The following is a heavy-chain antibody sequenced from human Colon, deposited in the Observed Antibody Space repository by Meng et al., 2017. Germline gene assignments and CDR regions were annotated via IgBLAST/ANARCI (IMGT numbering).Heavy chain of an antibody. CDR3: ARRVQYSSGYYYFDF. J-gene: IGHJ4*02. CDR1: VGSPLRSDW. Sequence: VQLRESGPGRVEPSGLLSLTCVVSVGSPLRSDWWTWVRKAPGKGLEWSGEIYRRGSTNYNPSLKSRVTISIDTSKNEFSLKLTSVTAADTALYYCARRVQYSSGYYYFDFWGQGTLVTVSS. D-gene: IGHD3-22*01. CDR2: IYRRGST. V-gene: IGHV4-4*02.